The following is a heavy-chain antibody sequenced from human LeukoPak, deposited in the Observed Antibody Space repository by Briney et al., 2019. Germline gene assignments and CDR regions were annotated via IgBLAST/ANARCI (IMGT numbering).Heavy chain of an antibody. J-gene: IGHJ5*02. D-gene: IGHD6-6*01. Sequence: PSETLSLTCTVSGGSISSYYWSWIRQPAGKGLEWIGRIYTSGSTNYNPSLKSRVTMSVDTSKNQFSLKLSSVTAADTAVYYCARMGTEYSSSSWWFDPWGQGTLATVSS. CDR2: IYTSGST. V-gene: IGHV4-4*07. CDR1: GGSISSYY. CDR3: ARMGTEYSSSSWWFDP.